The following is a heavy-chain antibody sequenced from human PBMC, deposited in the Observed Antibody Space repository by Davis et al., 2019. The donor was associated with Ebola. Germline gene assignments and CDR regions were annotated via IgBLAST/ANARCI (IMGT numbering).Heavy chain of an antibody. D-gene: IGHD3-3*01. Sequence: GESLKTSCAASGFTFSSYSMNWVRQAPGKGPEWVSYISSSSSTIYHADSVKGRFTISRDNAKNSLYLQMNSLRDEDTAVYYCASSLRYDFWSGYSDYWGQGTLVTVSS. CDR3: ASSLRYDFWSGYSDY. V-gene: IGHV3-48*02. CDR1: GFTFSSYS. J-gene: IGHJ4*02. CDR2: ISSSSSTI.